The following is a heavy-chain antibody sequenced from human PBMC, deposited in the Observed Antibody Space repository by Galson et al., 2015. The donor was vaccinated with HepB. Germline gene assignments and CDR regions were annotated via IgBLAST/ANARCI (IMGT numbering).Heavy chain of an antibody. CDR2: IGTAGDT. Sequence: SLRLSCAASGFTFSSYTMHWVRQATGKGLEWVSAIGTAGDTYYPVSVKGRLTISRENAKNSLYLQMNNLRAGDTAVYFCARQTDDVFDFWGQGTMVTVSS. J-gene: IGHJ3*01. CDR1: GFTFSSYT. CDR3: ARQTDDVFDF. V-gene: IGHV3-13*01.